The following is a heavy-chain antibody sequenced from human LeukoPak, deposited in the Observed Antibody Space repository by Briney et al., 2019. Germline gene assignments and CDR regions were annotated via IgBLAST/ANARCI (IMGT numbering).Heavy chain of an antibody. J-gene: IGHJ6*02. V-gene: IGHV3-21*01. CDR3: ARENSPYYYYGLDV. Sequence: GGSLRLSCAASGFTFSSYSMNWVRQAPGKGLEWVSSISSSSSYMYYADSVKGRFTISRDNAKNSLYLQMNSLRAEDTAVYYCARENSPYYYYGLDVWGQGITVTVSS. CDR2: ISSSSSYM. CDR1: GFTFSSYS. D-gene: IGHD2/OR15-2a*01.